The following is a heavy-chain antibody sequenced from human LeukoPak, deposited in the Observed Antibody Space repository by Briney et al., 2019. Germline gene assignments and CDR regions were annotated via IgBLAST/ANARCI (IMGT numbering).Heavy chain of an antibody. CDR3: ARARIAVAATFDY. J-gene: IGHJ4*02. CDR1: GYTFTSYA. Sequence: ASVKVSCKASGYTFTSYAMHWVRQAPGQRLEWMGWINAGNGNTKYSQKFQGRVTITRDTSASTAYMELSSLRSEDTAVYYCARARIAVAATFDYWGQGTLVTVSS. D-gene: IGHD6-19*01. V-gene: IGHV1-3*01. CDR2: INAGNGNT.